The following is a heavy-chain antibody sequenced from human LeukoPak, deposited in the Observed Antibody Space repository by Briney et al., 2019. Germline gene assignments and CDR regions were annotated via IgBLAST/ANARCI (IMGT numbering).Heavy chain of an antibody. CDR1: GGSISSGGYY. CDR3: ASGVSFGEFKGWLDP. J-gene: IGHJ5*02. D-gene: IGHD3-10*01. CDR2: IYYSGST. V-gene: IGHV4-31*03. Sequence: SETLSLTCTVSGGSISSGGYYWSWIRQHPGKGLEWIGYIYYSGSTYYNPSLKSRVTISVDTSKNQFSLKLSSVTAADTAVYYCASGVSFGEFKGWLDPWGQGTLVTVSS.